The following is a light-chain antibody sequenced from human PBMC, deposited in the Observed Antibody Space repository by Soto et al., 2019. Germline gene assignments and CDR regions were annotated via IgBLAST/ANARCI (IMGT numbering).Light chain of an antibody. V-gene: IGKV1-39*01. CDR1: QSVTSN. Sequence: DIQMTQSPSSLSASIGDRVTITCRASQSVTSNLNWYQQKFGETPKLLMYAASNLQGGVPSRFSGSGSGTDFTLTISSLQPEDFATYYCQQYYSSPYTFDQGTKLEV. CDR2: AAS. J-gene: IGKJ2*01. CDR3: QQYYSSPYT.